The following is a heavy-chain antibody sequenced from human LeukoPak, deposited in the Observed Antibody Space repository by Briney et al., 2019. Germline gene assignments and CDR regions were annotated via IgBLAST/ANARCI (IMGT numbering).Heavy chain of an antibody. CDR2: ISSSSSYI. CDR1: GLTFSTYS. D-gene: IGHD3-10*01. Sequence: PGGSLRLSCAASGLTFSTYSMNWVRQAPGKGLDGVSSISSSSSYIYYADSVKGRFTISRDNAKNSLYLQMKSLTVEDTAVYYCARGSGKFRPMDVWGQGTTVTVSS. J-gene: IGHJ6*02. V-gene: IGHV3-21*01. CDR3: ARGSGKFRPMDV.